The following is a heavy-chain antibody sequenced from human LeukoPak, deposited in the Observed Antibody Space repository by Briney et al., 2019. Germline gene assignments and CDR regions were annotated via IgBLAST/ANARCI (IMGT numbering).Heavy chain of an antibody. D-gene: IGHD4-17*01. V-gene: IGHV1-2*02. Sequence: ASVKVSCKASGYTFTSYNMHWVRQAPGQGLEWMGWINPTSGGTKYAQKFQGRVTVTRDTSISTAYMELNTLRSDDTAMYYCARAAGDYGDYDYFYYMDVWGKGTTVTISS. CDR1: GYTFTSYN. CDR3: ARAAGDYGDYDYFYYMDV. CDR2: INPTSGGT. J-gene: IGHJ6*03.